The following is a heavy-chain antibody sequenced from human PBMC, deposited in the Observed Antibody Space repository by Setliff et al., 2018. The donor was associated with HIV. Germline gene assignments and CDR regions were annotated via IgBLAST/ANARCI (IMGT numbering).Heavy chain of an antibody. J-gene: IGHJ4*02. CDR1: GYTFTSSD. V-gene: IGHV1-8*02. D-gene: IGHD5-12*01. CDR2: MNPKSGNT. Sequence: ASVKVSCKASGYTFTSSDINWVRQAPGQGLEWMGWMNPKSGNTGYAQKFQGRVTMTSNTFIGTAYMELSSLTSEDTAVYYCARGPLYGYDRGYFDYWGQGTLVTVSS. CDR3: ARGPLYGYDRGYFDY.